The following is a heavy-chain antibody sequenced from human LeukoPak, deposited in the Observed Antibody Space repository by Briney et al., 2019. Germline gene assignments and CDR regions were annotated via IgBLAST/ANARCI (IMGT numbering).Heavy chain of an antibody. V-gene: IGHV3-74*01. CDR2: IKSDGST. J-gene: IGHJ1*01. CDR3: ARAPSEIGGYYPEYFRH. CDR1: GFTFSSDW. Sequence: GGSLRLSYAASGFTFSSDWMHWVRQAPGKGLGWVSRIKSDGSTNYADSVKGRFTISRDNAKNTVSLKMNSLRAEDTAVYYCARAPSEIGGYYPEYFRHWGQGTLVTVSS. D-gene: IGHD3-22*01.